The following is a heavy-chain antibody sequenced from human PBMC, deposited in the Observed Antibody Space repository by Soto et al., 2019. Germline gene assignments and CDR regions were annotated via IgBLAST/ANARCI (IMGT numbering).Heavy chain of an antibody. J-gene: IGHJ6*02. Sequence: VASVKVSCKASGYTFTKFHIHWVRQAPGQGLEWMGMIDPSGGVTRDAQRFQGRITMTSDTSTSTVYMELRSLRSEDTAVYYCARDHNRAARDYYYYGMDVWGQGTTVTVSS. CDR1: GYTFTKFH. CDR2: IDPSGGVT. D-gene: IGHD6-6*01. V-gene: IGHV1-46*01. CDR3: ARDHNRAARDYYYYGMDV.